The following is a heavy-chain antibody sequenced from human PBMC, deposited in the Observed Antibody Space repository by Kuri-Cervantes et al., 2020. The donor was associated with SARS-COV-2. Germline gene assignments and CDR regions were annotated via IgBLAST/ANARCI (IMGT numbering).Heavy chain of an antibody. D-gene: IGHD6-19*01. J-gene: IGHJ6*03. CDR3: ARDRLIAVAGTGYYYMDV. CDR1: GYTFTSYG. Sequence: ASVKVSCKASGYTFTSYGISWVRQAPGQGLEWMGWISAYNGNTNYAQKLQGRVTMTTDTSTSTAYTELRSLRSDDTAVYYCARDRLIAVAGTGYYYMDVWGKETTVTVSS. V-gene: IGHV1-18*01. CDR2: ISAYNGNT.